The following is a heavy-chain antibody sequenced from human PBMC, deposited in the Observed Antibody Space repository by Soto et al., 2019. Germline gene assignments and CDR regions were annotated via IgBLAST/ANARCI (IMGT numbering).Heavy chain of an antibody. D-gene: IGHD4-4*01. CDR2: IYYSGPS. Sequence: SETLSLTCTVSVDSVSRDSNFWSWIRQPPGKGLEWIGYIYYSGPSRYNPSLESRVTISIDSSKNQVSLTLTSVTAADTAVYYCARGYSHYAHWGRGTLVTVSS. V-gene: IGHV4-61*01. J-gene: IGHJ4*02. CDR3: ARGYSHYAH. CDR1: VDSVSRDSNF.